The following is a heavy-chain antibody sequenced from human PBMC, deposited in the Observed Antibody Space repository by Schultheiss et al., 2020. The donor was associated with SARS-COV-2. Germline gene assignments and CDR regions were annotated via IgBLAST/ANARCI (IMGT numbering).Heavy chain of an antibody. CDR1: GGSVSSGSYH. V-gene: IGHV4-61*01. CDR2: IYYSGNT. Sequence: SETLSLTCTVSGGSVSSGSYHWTWIRQPPGKGLEWIGNIYYSGNTNFNPSLNSRVTISADTSKNQFSLKLTSVTAADTAVYYCAVIGSPDGVDVWGQGTTVTVSS. J-gene: IGHJ6*02. CDR3: AVIGSPDGVDV. D-gene: IGHD2-15*01.